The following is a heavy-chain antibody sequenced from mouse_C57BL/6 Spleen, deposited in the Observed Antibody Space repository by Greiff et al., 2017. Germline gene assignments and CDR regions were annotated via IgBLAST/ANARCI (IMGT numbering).Heavy chain of an antibody. CDR2: IDPEDGET. V-gene: IGHV14-2*01. J-gene: IGHJ3*01. D-gene: IGHD2-2*01. CDR1: GFNIKDYY. CDR3: DRYGYDGGCAD. Sequence: EVQLQQSGAELVKPGASVKLSCTASGFNIKDYYMPWVKQRTEQGLEWIGRIDPEDGETKYAPDFQGKATITADTSSNTAYLQLSSLTSEDTAVYYGDRYGYDGGCADWGQGALVTVSA.